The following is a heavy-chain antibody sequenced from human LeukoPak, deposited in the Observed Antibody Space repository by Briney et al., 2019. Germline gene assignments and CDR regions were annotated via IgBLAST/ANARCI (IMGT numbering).Heavy chain of an antibody. CDR3: TRDLRFFDWLARDYYYYMDV. CDR2: IRSKAYGGTT. D-gene: IGHD3-9*01. Sequence: GGSLRLSCTASGFTFGDYAVSWFRQAPGKGLEWVGFIRSKAYGGTTEYAASVKGRFIISRDDSKSIAYLQMNSLKTEDTAVYYCTRDLRFFDWLARDYYYYMDVWGKGTTVTVSS. J-gene: IGHJ6*03. V-gene: IGHV3-49*03. CDR1: GFTFGDYA.